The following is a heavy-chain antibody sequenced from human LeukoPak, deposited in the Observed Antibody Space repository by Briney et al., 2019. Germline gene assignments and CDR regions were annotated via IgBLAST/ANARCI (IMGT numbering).Heavy chain of an antibody. CDR1: GGSISSGGYY. CDR2: IYYSGST. CDR3: AREAGTYYYDSSGYYPNNWFDP. Sequence: PSETLSLTCTVSGGSISSGGYYWSWIRQHPGKGLEWIGYIYYSGSTYYNPSLKSRVTISVDTSKNQFSLKLSSVTAADTAVYYCAREAGTYYYDSSGYYPNNWFDPWGQGTLVTVSS. D-gene: IGHD3-22*01. V-gene: IGHV4-31*03. J-gene: IGHJ5*02.